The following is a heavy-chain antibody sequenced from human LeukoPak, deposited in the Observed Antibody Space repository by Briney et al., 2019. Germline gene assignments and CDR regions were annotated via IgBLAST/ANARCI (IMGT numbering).Heavy chain of an antibody. J-gene: IGHJ4*02. CDR2: TRDKPHGYTT. Sequence: GGALRLSCAASGFTFSDHYMAWVRQAPGKGLEWIGRTRDKPHGYTTEYAASVRGRFTISRDDSSSSLYLQMNSLKTDDTAVYYCGRVGTYGDHHVIDYWGQGSLVTVSS. CDR3: GRVGTYGDHHVIDY. CDR1: GFTFSDHY. V-gene: IGHV3-72*01. D-gene: IGHD4-17*01.